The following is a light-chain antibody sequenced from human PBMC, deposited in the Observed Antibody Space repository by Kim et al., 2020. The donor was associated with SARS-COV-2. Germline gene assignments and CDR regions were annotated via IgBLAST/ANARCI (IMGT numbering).Light chain of an antibody. CDR2: AAS. V-gene: IGKV1-27*01. CDR1: QGVSNQ. J-gene: IGKJ4*01. Sequence: ASVGDRVTITCRANQGVSNQLAWYQQKPGNGPKLLIYAASTLQSGVPSRFSGSGSGTDFTLTISSLQPEDVATYYCQKYNSAPLTFGGGTKVEIK. CDR3: QKYNSAPLT.